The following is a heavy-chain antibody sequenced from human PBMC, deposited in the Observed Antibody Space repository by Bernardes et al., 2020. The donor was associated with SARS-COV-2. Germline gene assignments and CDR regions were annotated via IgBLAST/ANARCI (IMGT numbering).Heavy chain of an antibody. CDR2: VFHTGTT. V-gene: IGHV4-39*01. J-gene: IGHJ4*02. CDR1: GDSISRSSYY. CDR3: ARQMVTQRLHYFDS. D-gene: IGHD2-21*02. Sequence: SETLSLTCTVSGDSISRSSYYWDWIRQPPGKGLEWIGSVFHTGTTYYNTSLKSRVIMSVDTSKKQFSLRVTSVVAADTAVYYCARQMVTQRLHYFDSWGQGTLVAVSS.